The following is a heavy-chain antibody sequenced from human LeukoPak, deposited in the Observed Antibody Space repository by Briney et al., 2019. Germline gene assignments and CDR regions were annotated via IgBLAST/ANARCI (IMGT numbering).Heavy chain of an antibody. J-gene: IGHJ4*02. CDR3: AREGGGGIDIEPSFDY. CDR1: GYTFTRYF. D-gene: IGHD2-15*01. V-gene: IGHV1-46*01. CDR2: INPSGGST. Sequence: ASVKVSCKASGYTFTRYFIHWVRQAPGRGLEWMGTINPSGGSTGYAQKFQGIVTMTRDTSTSTVYMELSSLRSEDTAVYYCAREGGGGIDIEPSFDYWGQGTLVTVSS.